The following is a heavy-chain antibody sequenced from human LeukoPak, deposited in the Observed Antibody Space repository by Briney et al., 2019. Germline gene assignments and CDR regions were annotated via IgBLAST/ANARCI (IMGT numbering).Heavy chain of an antibody. CDR2: ISGSGGST. J-gene: IGHJ3*02. V-gene: IGHV3-23*01. CDR3: VKSSPRGYI. CDR1: GFTFSSYA. D-gene: IGHD2-2*01. Sequence: GGSLRLSCAASGFTFSSYAMSWVRQAPGQGLEWVSAISGSGGSTYYADSVKGRFTISRDNSKNTLYLQINSLKPEDTALYYFVKSSPRGYIWGEGTMVSVFS.